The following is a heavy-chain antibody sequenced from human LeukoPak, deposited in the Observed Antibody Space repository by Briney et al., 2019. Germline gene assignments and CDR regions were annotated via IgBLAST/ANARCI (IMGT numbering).Heavy chain of an antibody. CDR1: GFNFNNYW. Sequence: GGSLRLSCAASGFNFNNYWMSWLRQAPGKGLEWVANIKDDGSEEYYVDSVKGRFTIVRDNAYNSLYLQMNSLRVEDTAIYFCARFTCRYCGDYWGQGTLVSVSS. CDR3: ARFTCRYCGDY. V-gene: IGHV3-7*03. J-gene: IGHJ4*02. D-gene: IGHD2-21*01. CDR2: IKDDGSEE.